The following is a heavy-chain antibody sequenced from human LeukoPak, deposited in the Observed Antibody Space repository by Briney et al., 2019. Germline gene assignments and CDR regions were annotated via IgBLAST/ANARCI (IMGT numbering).Heavy chain of an antibody. D-gene: IGHD1-26*01. CDR1: GGSFSGYY. CDR3: ARSPPRRIVEPTIYSEYYFDY. CDR2: INHSGST. V-gene: IGHV4-34*01. J-gene: IGHJ4*02. Sequence: PSETLSLTCAVYGGSFSGYYWSWIRQPPGKGLEWIGEINHSGSTNYNPSLKSRVTISVDTSKNQFSLKLSSVTAADTAVYYCARSPPRRIVEPTIYSEYYFDYWGQGTLVTVSS.